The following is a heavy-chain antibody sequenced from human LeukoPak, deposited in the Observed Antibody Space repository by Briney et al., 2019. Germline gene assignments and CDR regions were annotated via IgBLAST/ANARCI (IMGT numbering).Heavy chain of an antibody. CDR1: GFTFSSYS. J-gene: IGHJ4*02. Sequence: PGGSLRLSCAASGFTFSSYSMNWVRQAPGKGLEWVGRTRNKANSFTTEYAASVRGRFTISRDDSKNSLYLQMNSLKTEDTAVYYCARGDDYNRRSFDYWGQGTLVTVSS. CDR3: ARGDDYNRRSFDY. CDR2: TRNKANSFTT. V-gene: IGHV3-72*01. D-gene: IGHD5-24*01.